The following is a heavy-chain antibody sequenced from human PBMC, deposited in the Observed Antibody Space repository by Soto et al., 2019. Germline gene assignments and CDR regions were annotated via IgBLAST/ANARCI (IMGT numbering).Heavy chain of an antibody. Sequence: SETLSLTCTVSGGCIDSGGYYWSWIRHPPGKGLEWIGYIYDSGTTYYNPSLKSQVTISVDTSKSQFSLALSSVTAADTAVYYCARGPSGDKVHYWGQGALVTVSS. CDR2: IYDSGTT. V-gene: IGHV4-30-4*08. J-gene: IGHJ4*02. CDR1: GGCIDSGGYY. D-gene: IGHD7-27*01. CDR3: ARGPSGDKVHY.